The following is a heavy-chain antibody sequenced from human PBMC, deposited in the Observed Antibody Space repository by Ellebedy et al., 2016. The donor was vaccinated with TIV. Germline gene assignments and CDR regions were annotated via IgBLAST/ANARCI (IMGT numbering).Heavy chain of an antibody. CDR3: ARDSAGPNGMDV. Sequence: MPSETLSLTCAVYGGSFSGYYWSWIRQPPGKVLEWIGHIYYSGSTSYNPSLKSGVNISVDTSKNQFSLKLSSVTAADTAVYYCARDSAGPNGMDVWGQGTTVTVSS. V-gene: IGHV4-59*01. CDR1: GGSFSGYY. CDR2: IYYSGST. D-gene: IGHD1-14*01. J-gene: IGHJ6*02.